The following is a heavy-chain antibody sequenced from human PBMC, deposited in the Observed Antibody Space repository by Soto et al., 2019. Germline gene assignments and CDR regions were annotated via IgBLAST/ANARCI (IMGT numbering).Heavy chain of an antibody. CDR1: GGTFSSYA. J-gene: IGHJ3*02. CDR2: IIPIFGTA. V-gene: IGHV1-69*13. CDR3: AREGYIVVVPAANAFDI. Sequence: GASVKVSCKASGGTFSSYAISWVRQAPGQGLEWMGGIIPIFGTANYAQKFQGRVTITADESTSTAYMELSSLRSEDTAVYYCAREGYIVVVPAANAFDIWGQGTMVTVSS. D-gene: IGHD2-2*01.